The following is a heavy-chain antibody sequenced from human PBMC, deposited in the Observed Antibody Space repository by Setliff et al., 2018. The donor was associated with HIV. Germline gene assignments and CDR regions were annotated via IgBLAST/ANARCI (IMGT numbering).Heavy chain of an antibody. V-gene: IGHV3-33*01. CDR2: IYNDGVNR. D-gene: IGHD1-1*01. CDR3: ARRGNLLEGRQLDS. Sequence: GGSLRLSCAAAGFIFSDYGIHWVRQAPGKGLEWVAVIYNDGVNRYFGDFVEGRFTISRDNSRNTVNLQMNSLRAEDTALYFFARRGNLLEGRQLDSWGQGTLVTVSS. J-gene: IGHJ4*02. CDR1: GFIFSDYG.